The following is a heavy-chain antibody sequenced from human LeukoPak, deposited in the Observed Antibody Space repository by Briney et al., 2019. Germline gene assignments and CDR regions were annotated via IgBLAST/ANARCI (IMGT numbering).Heavy chain of an antibody. CDR1: GDSITSYY. V-gene: IGHV4-4*07. J-gene: IGHJ4*02. Sequence: SETLSLTCTVSGDSITSYYWSWIRQPAGKGLEWIGRIHTSGSTNYNPALKSRVTMSVDTSKNQFSLKLSSVIAADTAVHYCARSPLYSSGWVFDYWGQGTLVTVSS. CDR2: IHTSGST. CDR3: ARSPLYSSGWVFDY. D-gene: IGHD6-19*01.